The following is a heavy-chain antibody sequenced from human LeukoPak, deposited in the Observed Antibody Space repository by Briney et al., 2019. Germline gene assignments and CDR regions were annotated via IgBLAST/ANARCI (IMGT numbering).Heavy chain of an antibody. J-gene: IGHJ3*02. CDR1: GFTFSSYS. CDR2: ISSSSSYI. D-gene: IGHD2-2*01. CDR3: ARERSRYQLLLEYGDAFDI. Sequence: PGGSLRLSCAASGFTFSSYSMNWVRQAPGKGLEWVSSISSSSSYIYYADSVKGRFTISRDNAKNSLYLQMNSLRAEDTAVYYCARERSRYQLLLEYGDAFDIWGQGTMVTVSS. V-gene: IGHV3-21*01.